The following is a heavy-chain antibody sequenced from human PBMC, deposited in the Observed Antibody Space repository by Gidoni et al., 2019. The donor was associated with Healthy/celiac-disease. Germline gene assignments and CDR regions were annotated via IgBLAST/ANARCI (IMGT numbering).Heavy chain of an antibody. CDR2: IYYSGST. J-gene: IGHJ4*02. CDR1: GGTISSYY. V-gene: IGHV4-59*08. Sequence: QVQLQESGPGLVKPSETLSLTCTVSGGTISSYYWSWIRQPPGKGLEWIGYIYYSGSTNYNPSLKSRVTISVDTSKNQFSLKLSSVTAADTAVYYCARATYGDYACYFDYWGQGTLVTVSS. CDR3: ARATYGDYACYFDY. D-gene: IGHD4-17*01.